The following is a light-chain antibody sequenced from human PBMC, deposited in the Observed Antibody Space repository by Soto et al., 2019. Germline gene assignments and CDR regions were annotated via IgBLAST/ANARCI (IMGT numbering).Light chain of an antibody. CDR2: LAS. CDR3: QQYNSYWT. Sequence: DIQMTQSPSSLSASVGDRVTITCRASQSISNYLNWYQQRPGKAPKLLIYLASSLSSGVPSKFSGSGSGTDFTLTISVLQPEDSATYYCQQYNSYWTFGQGTKVEIK. J-gene: IGKJ1*01. V-gene: IGKV1-39*01. CDR1: QSISNY.